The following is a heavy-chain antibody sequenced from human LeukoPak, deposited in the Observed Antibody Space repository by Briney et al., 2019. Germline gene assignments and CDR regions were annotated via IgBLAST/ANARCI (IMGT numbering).Heavy chain of an antibody. V-gene: IGHV4-39*07. Sequence: SETLSLTCTVSGGSISSSSYYWGWIRQPPGKGLEWIGSIYYSGSTSFNPSLKSRVTISVDTSTNQFSLALSSVTAADTAVYYCARAGSYRLTTTLWGQGTLVTVSS. J-gene: IGHJ4*02. CDR3: ARAGSYRLTTTL. D-gene: IGHD4-17*01. CDR2: IYYSGST. CDR1: GGSISSSSYY.